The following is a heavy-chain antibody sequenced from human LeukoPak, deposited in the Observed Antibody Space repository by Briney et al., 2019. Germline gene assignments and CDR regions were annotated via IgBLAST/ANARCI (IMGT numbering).Heavy chain of an antibody. CDR3: ARGGTAMVGY. CDR1: GYTFTSYY. CDR2: INPSGGST. D-gene: IGHD5-18*01. V-gene: IGHV1-46*01. Sequence: ASVKVSCKASGYTFTSYYMHWVRQAPGQGLEWMGIINPSGGSTSYAQRFQGRVTMTRGMSTSTVYMELSSLRSEDTAVYYCARGGTAMVGYWGQGTLVTVSS. J-gene: IGHJ4*02.